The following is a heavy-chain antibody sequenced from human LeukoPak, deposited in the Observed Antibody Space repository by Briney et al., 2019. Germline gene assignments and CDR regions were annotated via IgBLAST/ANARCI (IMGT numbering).Heavy chain of an antibody. CDR2: IYPGDSDT. J-gene: IGHJ5*02. D-gene: IGHD2-8*02. CDR1: GYSFTSYW. Sequence: GESLKSSCKGSGYSFTSYWIGWVRQLPGKGLEWMGIIYPGDSDTSYSPSFQGQVTISADKSISTAYLQWSSLKASDTAMYYCARRPRYWGHNWFDPWGQGTLVTVSS. V-gene: IGHV5-51*01. CDR3: ARRPRYWGHNWFDP.